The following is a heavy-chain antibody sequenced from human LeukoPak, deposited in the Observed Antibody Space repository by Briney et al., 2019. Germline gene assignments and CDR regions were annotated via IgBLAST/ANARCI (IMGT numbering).Heavy chain of an antibody. Sequence: SVTVSCKASGGTFSSYAISWVRQAPGQGLEWMGRIIPILGIANYAQKFQGRATITADKSTSTAYMELSSLRSEDTAVYYCARGTYYYDSSGRANWFDPWGQGTLVTVSS. CDR3: ARGTYYYDSSGRANWFDP. CDR1: GGTFSSYA. CDR2: IIPILGIA. V-gene: IGHV1-69*04. D-gene: IGHD3-22*01. J-gene: IGHJ5*02.